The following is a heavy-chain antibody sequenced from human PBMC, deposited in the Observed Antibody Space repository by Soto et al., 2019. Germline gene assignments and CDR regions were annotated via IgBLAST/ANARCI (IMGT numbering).Heavy chain of an antibody. CDR2: IDGSGGIT. V-gene: IGHV3-23*01. Sequence: QLLQSGGGLVQPGGSLTLSCAASGFTFGTTDMTWVRQAPGEGLEWVSTIDGSGGITYYADSVKGRFTISRDNSGNTVYLPLNSLRGDDTALYYCVKNSGWFKTWGQGALVTVSS. CDR1: GFTFGTTD. J-gene: IGHJ5*02. D-gene: IGHD3-10*01. CDR3: VKNSGWFKT.